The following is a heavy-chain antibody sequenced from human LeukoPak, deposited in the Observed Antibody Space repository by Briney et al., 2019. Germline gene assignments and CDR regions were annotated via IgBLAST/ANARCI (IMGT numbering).Heavy chain of an antibody. V-gene: IGHV1-69*13. J-gene: IGHJ4*02. CDR1: ACTFSSYA. Sequence: AVKVSCKASACTFSSYAISWVRQAPAQGLEWMGGIIPIFGTANYAQKFQGRVTITADESTSTAYMELSSLRSEDTAVYYCAREAEYSSPSLGYWRQGTLVSVSS. CDR3: AREAEYSSPSLGY. CDR2: IIPIFGTA. D-gene: IGHD6-6*01.